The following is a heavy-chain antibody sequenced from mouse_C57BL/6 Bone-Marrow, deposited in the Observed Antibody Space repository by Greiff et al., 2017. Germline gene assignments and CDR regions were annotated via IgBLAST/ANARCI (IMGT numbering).Heavy chain of an antibody. Sequence: VQLQQPGAELVKPGASVTMSCKASGYTFTSYWITWVKQRPGQGLEWIGDIYPGSGSTIYNEKFKSKATLTVDTSSSSAYMQLSILTSEDSAVYYCARGLVYYYAVDYWGQGTSVTVSS. CDR2: IYPGSGST. CDR3: ARGLVYYYAVDY. D-gene: IGHD1-1*02. CDR1: GYTFTSYW. V-gene: IGHV1-55*01. J-gene: IGHJ4*01.